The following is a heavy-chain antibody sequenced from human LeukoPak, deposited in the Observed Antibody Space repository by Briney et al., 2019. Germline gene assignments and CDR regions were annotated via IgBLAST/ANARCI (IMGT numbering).Heavy chain of an antibody. D-gene: IGHD3-22*01. V-gene: IGHV3-53*01. J-gene: IGHJ4*02. CDR2: IYSGGST. CDR1: GFTVSSNY. Sequence: PAGSLRLSCAASGFTVSSNYMSCVRQAPGKGLEWVSAIYSGGSTSYADSVKGRFTISRDNSKNTLYLQMNSLRAEDTAVYYCARNRQGTYYYDSSPDYWGQGTLVTVSS. CDR3: ARNRQGTYYYDSSPDY.